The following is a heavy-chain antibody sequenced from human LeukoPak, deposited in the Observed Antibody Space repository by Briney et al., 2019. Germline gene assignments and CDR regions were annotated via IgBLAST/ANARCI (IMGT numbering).Heavy chain of an antibody. CDR1: GYSFTSYW. D-gene: IGHD2-15*01. J-gene: IGHJ3*02. CDR2: IYPGDSDT. Sequence: GESLKISCKGSGYSFTSYWIAWVRQLPGKGLEWMGFIYPGDSDTTYSPSFQGQVTISADKSISTAYLQWSSLKASDTAIYYCARRLLRDAFDIWGQGTMVTVPS. CDR3: ARRLLRDAFDI. V-gene: IGHV5-51*01.